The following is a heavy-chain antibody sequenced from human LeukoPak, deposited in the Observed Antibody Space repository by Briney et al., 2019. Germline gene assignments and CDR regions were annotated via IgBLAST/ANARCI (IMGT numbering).Heavy chain of an antibody. CDR3: ARSWLAVAGPEY. CDR1: GFTVSSYD. CDR2: ISSSGSTI. D-gene: IGHD6-19*01. V-gene: IGHV3-48*03. J-gene: IGHJ4*02. Sequence: PGGSLRLSCAASGFTVSSYDMNWVRQAPGKGLEWLSYISSSGSTIYYADSVKGRFTISRDNAKNSVYLQMNSLRAEDTAVYYCARSWLAVAGPEYWGQGTLVTVSS.